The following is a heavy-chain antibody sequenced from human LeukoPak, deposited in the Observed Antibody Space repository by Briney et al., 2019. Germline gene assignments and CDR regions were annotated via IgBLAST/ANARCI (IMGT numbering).Heavy chain of an antibody. V-gene: IGHV3-48*03. D-gene: IGHD5-18*01. J-gene: IGHJ6*03. Sequence: PGGSLRLSCAASGFTFSSYEMNWVRQAPGKGLEWVSYISSSGSTIYYADSVKGRFTISRDNAKNSLYLQMNSLRAEDTAVYYCAREVVGDTAMVNNYYYYYMDVWGKGTTVTISS. CDR3: AREVVGDTAMVNNYYYYYMDV. CDR1: GFTFSSYE. CDR2: ISSSGSTI.